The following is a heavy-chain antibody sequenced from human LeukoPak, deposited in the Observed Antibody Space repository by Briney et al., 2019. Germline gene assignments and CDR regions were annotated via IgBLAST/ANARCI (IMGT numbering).Heavy chain of an antibody. Sequence: PGGSLRLSCAASGFTFSSYGMHWVRQAPGKGLEWVAVIWYDGSNKYYADSVKGRFTISRDNSKNTLYLQMNSLRAEDTAVYYCANHLACGSTSCPSFDYWGQGTLVTVSS. CDR1: GFTFSSYG. V-gene: IGHV3-33*06. CDR2: IWYDGSNK. CDR3: ANHLACGSTSCPSFDY. J-gene: IGHJ4*02. D-gene: IGHD2-2*01.